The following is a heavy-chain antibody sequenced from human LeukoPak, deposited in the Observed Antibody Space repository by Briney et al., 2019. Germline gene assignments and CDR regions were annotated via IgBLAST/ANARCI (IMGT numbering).Heavy chain of an antibody. CDR1: GFTFSNAW. V-gene: IGHV3-15*01. CDR3: ATEKDFYDSSGYFDY. Sequence: GGSLSLSCAASGFTFSNAWMSWVRQAPGKGREGVGRIKSKTDGGTTDYAAPVKGRFTISRDDSKNTLYLQMNSLKTEDTAVYYCATEKDFYDSSGYFDYWGQGALVTVSS. CDR2: IKSKTDGGTT. D-gene: IGHD3-22*01. J-gene: IGHJ4*02.